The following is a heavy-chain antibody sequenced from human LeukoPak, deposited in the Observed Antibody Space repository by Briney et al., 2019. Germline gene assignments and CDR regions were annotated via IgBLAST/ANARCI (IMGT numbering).Heavy chain of an antibody. CDR3: ARDSPYGQLDY. J-gene: IGHJ4*02. CDR1: GFTFSSYS. D-gene: IGHD4-17*01. V-gene: IGHV3-48*04. CDR2: ISSSGSTI. Sequence: GGSLRLSCAASGFTFSSYSMNWVRQAPGKGLEWVSYISSSGSTIYYADSVKGRFTISRDNAKKSLYLQMNSLRAEDTAVYYCARDSPYGQLDYWGQGTLVTVSS.